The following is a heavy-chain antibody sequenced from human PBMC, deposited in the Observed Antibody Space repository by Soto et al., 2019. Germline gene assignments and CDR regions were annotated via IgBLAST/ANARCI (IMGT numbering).Heavy chain of an antibody. CDR1: GGSISSYY. CDR2: IYYSGSI. D-gene: IGHD3-3*01. Sequence: SDTLSLTCTVSGGSISSYYWSWIRQPPGKGLECIGYIYYSGSINYNPSLKSRVTISVDTSKNQFSLKLSSVTAADTAVYYCARDLHDFWSGPYQNYYYYMDVWGKGTTVTVSS. J-gene: IGHJ6*03. CDR3: ARDLHDFWSGPYQNYYYYMDV. V-gene: IGHV4-59*01.